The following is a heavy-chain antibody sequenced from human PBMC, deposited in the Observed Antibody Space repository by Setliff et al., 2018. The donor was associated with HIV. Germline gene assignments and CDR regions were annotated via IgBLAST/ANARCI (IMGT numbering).Heavy chain of an antibody. CDR3: ARVLPYNSALDN. CDR2: IYSDGST. V-gene: IGHV3-66*02. J-gene: IGHJ4*02. D-gene: IGHD6-25*01. CDR1: GFTVSSSY. Sequence: GGSLRLSCEASGFTVSSSYMAWVRQAPGKGLEWVSTIYSDGSTYHRDSVKGRFTLSRDNSKNTVYLQVGSLRPDETAMYYCARVLPYNSALDNWGQGTLVTVSS.